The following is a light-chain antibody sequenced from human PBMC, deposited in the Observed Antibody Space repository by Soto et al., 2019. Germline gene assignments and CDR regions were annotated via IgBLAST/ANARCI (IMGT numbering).Light chain of an antibody. CDR3: QQRHMWPIT. CDR1: RSFRGL. V-gene: IGKV3-11*01. CDR2: DAY. Sequence: EIVMTQSPATLSVSPGERATLSCRASRSFRGLLAWYQQKPGQAPRLLIYDAYNRATGIPPRFSGSGSGTDFTLTISSLEPEDSAVYYCQQRHMWPITFGQGTRLEIK. J-gene: IGKJ5*01.